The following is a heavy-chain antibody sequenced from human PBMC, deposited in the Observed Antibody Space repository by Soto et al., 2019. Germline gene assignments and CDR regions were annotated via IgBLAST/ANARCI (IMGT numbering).Heavy chain of an antibody. CDR1: GFTFSSYG. J-gene: IGHJ6*02. CDR3: AGYGGGGGMDV. Sequence: QVQLVESGGGVVQPGRSLRLSCAASGFTFSSYGMHWVRQAPGKGLEWVAVIWYDGSNKYYADSVKGRFTISRDNSKNTLYLQMNSLRAEDTAVYYCAGYGGGGGMDVWGQGTTVTVSS. D-gene: IGHD3-16*01. V-gene: IGHV3-33*01. CDR2: IWYDGSNK.